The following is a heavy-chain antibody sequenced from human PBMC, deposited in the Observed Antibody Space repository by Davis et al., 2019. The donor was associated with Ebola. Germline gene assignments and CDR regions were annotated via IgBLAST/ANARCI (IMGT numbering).Heavy chain of an antibody. CDR1: GFTFGDYA. J-gene: IGHJ3*02. V-gene: IGHV3-49*03. Sequence: PGGSLRLSCTASGFTFGDYAMSWFRQAPGKGLEWVGFIRSKAYGGTTEYAASVKGRFTISRDDSKSIAYLQMNSLKTEDTAVYYCTRTEPDYYDFWSGRDAFDIWGQGTMVTVSS. D-gene: IGHD3-3*01. CDR3: TRTEPDYYDFWSGRDAFDI. CDR2: IRSKAYGGTT.